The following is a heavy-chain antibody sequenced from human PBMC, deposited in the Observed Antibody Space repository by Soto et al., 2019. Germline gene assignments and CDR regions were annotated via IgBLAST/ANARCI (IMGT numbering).Heavy chain of an antibody. CDR1: GFSLTTSGVG. J-gene: IGHJ4*02. D-gene: IGHD3-3*01. Sequence: QITLNESGPTVVRPTETLTLTCRFSGFSLTTSGVGVGWIRQSPGKAPEWLALIYWDDDKRYSASLKSRLTITKDTSKNQVGLTVSDLDPPDPATYYCAHRVLRTVFGLVTTTAIFFDFWGQGTPVAVSS. CDR2: IYWDDDK. V-gene: IGHV2-5*02. CDR3: AHRVLRTVFGLVTTTAIFFDF.